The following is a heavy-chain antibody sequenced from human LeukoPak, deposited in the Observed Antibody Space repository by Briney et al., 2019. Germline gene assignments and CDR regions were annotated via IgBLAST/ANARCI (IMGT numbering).Heavy chain of an antibody. J-gene: IGHJ4*02. CDR1: GGSISSGGYY. D-gene: IGHD7-27*01. Sequence: SQTLSLTCTVSGGSISSGGYYWSWIRRPAGKGLEWIGRIYTSGSTNYNPSLKSRVTISVDTPKNQFSLKLSSVTAADTAVYYCARDQDWGSDYWGQGTLVTVSS. CDR3: ARDQDWGSDY. CDR2: IYTSGST. V-gene: IGHV4-61*02.